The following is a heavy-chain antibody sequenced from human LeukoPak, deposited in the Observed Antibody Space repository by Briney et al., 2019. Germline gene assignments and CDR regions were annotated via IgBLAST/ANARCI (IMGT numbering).Heavy chain of an antibody. CDR2: ISGSGGST. CDR3: AEMQGVPAAVDY. CDR1: GFTFSSYA. Sequence: GGSLRLSCAASGFTFSSYAMSWVRQAPGKGLEWVSGISGSGGSTYYADSVKGRFTISRDNSKNTLYLQMNSLRAEDTAVYYCAEMQGVPAAVDYWGQGTLVTASS. J-gene: IGHJ4*02. D-gene: IGHD2-2*01. V-gene: IGHV3-23*01.